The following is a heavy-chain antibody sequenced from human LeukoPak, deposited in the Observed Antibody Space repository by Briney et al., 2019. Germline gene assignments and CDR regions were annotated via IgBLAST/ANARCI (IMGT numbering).Heavy chain of an antibody. V-gene: IGHV4-61*10. CDR3: ARMLRDFYGDMPWFDP. J-gene: IGHJ5*02. D-gene: IGHD4-17*01. Sequence: PSETLSLTCTVSGGSISSGSYYWSWIRQPAGKGLEWIGYIYYSGSTNYNPSLKSRVTISVDTSKNQFSLKLSSVTAADTAVYYCARMLRDFYGDMPWFDPWGQGTLVTVSS. CDR1: GGSISSGSYY. CDR2: IYYSGST.